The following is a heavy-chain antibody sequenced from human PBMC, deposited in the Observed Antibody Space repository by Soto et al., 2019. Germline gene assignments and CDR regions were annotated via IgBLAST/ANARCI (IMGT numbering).Heavy chain of an antibody. J-gene: IGHJ6*02. CDR3: ARVGGGDYLAGYYYGMDV. CDR2: INHSGST. Sequence: PSETLSLTCAVYGGSFSGYYWSWIRQPPGKGLEWIGEINHSGSTNYNPSLKSRVTISVDTSKNQFSLKLSSATAADTAVYYCARVGGGDYLAGYYYGMDVWGQGTTVTVSS. D-gene: IGHD4-17*01. V-gene: IGHV4-34*01. CDR1: GGSFSGYY.